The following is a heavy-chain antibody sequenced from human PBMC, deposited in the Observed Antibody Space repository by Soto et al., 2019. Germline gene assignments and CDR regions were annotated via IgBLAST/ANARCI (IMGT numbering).Heavy chain of an antibody. Sequence: QVQLVQSGAEVKKPGSSVKVSCKASGGTFSSYAISWVRQAPGQGLEWMGGIIPIFGTANYAQKFQGRVTITADESTSTAYMELSSLRSEDTAVYYCARDLRGVTTYYYYYGMDVWGQGTTVTVSS. D-gene: IGHD3-10*01. CDR2: IIPIFGTA. CDR3: ARDLRGVTTYYYYYGMDV. CDR1: GGTFSSYA. J-gene: IGHJ6*02. V-gene: IGHV1-69*01.